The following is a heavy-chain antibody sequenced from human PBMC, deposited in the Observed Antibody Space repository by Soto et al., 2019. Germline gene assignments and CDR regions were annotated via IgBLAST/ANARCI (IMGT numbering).Heavy chain of an antibody. CDR1: GGSISSYY. Sequence: SETLSLTCTVSGGSISSYYWSWIRQPPGKGLEWIGYIYYSGSTNYNPSLKSRVTISVDTSKNQFSLKLSSVTAADTAVYYCARDRGRRPRRGNYYGMDVWGQGTTVTVS. V-gene: IGHV4-59*01. CDR2: IYYSGST. CDR3: ARDRGRRPRRGNYYGMDV. J-gene: IGHJ6*02. D-gene: IGHD3-10*01.